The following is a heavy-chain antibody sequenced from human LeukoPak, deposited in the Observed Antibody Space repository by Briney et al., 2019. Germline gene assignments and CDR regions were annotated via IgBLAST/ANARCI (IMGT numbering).Heavy chain of an antibody. J-gene: IGHJ4*02. D-gene: IGHD3-10*01. Sequence: GGSLRLSCAASGFTFDDYAMHWVRQAPGKGLEWVPLISGDGGSTYYADSVKGRFTISRDNSKNSLYLQMNSLRTEDTALYYCAKDMWRFGELDYDYWGQGTLVTVSS. CDR2: ISGDGGST. CDR3: AKDMWRFGELDYDY. CDR1: GFTFDDYA. V-gene: IGHV3-43*02.